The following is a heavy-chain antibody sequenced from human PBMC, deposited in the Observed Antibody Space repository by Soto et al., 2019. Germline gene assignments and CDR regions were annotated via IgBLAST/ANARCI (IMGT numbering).Heavy chain of an antibody. CDR1: GFTFSKHW. Sequence: GGSLRLSCAASGFTFSKHWMNWVRQAPGKGLEWVANIKQDGSEKYHGDSVKGRFTISRDNAKNSLFLQMNSLRVEDTAVYYCARAVGPYDYWGQGTLVTVSS. V-gene: IGHV3-7*01. J-gene: IGHJ4*02. CDR3: ARAVGPYDY. CDR2: IKQDGSEK. D-gene: IGHD1-26*01.